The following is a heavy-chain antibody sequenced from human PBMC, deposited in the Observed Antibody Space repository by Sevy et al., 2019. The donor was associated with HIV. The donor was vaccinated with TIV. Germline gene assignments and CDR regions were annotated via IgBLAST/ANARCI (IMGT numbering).Heavy chain of an antibody. V-gene: IGHV3-23*01. CDR1: EFTFYNYA. CDR2: IFRSGETT. D-gene: IGHD3-22*01. J-gene: IGHJ3*02. Sequence: GGSLRLSCAASEFTFYNYAMNWVRQAPGKGLEWVSTIFRSGETTYYADSVKARFTISRDNSKNTLYLQMNSLRTEDTALYYCAGARYDSSGSFDAFDIWGQGTMVTVSS. CDR3: AGARYDSSGSFDAFDI.